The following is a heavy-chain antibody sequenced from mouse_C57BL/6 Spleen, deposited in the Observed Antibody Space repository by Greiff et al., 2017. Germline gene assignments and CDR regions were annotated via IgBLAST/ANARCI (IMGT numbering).Heavy chain of an antibody. D-gene: IGHD2-4*01. CDR3: ARIYYDYDDAFAY. V-gene: IGHV1-47*01. CDR1: GYTFTTYP. J-gene: IGHJ3*01. Sequence: VQLQESGAELVKPGASVKMSCKASGYTFTTYPIEWMKQNHGKSLEWIGNFHPYNDDTKYNEKFKGKATLTVEKSSSTVYLELSRLTSDDSAVYYCARIYYDYDDAFAYWGQGTLVTVSA. CDR2: FHPYNDDT.